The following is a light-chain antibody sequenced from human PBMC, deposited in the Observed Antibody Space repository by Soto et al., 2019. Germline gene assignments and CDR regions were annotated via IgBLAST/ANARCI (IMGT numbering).Light chain of an antibody. CDR1: RTVIRNN. J-gene: IGKJ1*01. CDR2: GAS. CDR3: QQYNNGPPET. V-gene: IGKV3-15*01. Sequence: EIVLTQSPDTLSLSLGDRATLSCRASRTVIRNNLAWHQQKPGQAPRLLIYGASTRATGIPARFSGSGSGTEFTLTISSLQSEDFAVYYCQQYNNGPPETFGQGTKVDIK.